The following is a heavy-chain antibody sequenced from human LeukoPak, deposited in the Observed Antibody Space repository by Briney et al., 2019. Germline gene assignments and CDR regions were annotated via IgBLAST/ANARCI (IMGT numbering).Heavy chain of an antibody. CDR3: AKDRPNYYHSNGHYYRRDGDS. V-gene: IGHV3-23*01. Sequence: GGSLRLSCDASRFTFSIYAMSWVRQGTGKGLEWVSSITSSGAATSYADSVKGRFTISRDNSRYTLFLQMNSLTAEDTAVYYCAKDRPNYYHSNGHYYRRDGDSWGQGTLVTVSS. D-gene: IGHD3-22*01. CDR1: RFTFSIYA. J-gene: IGHJ5*01. CDR2: ITSSGAAT.